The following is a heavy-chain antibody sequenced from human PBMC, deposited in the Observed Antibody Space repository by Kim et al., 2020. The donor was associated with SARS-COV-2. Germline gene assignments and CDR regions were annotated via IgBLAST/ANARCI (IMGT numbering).Heavy chain of an antibody. D-gene: IGHD6-13*01. CDR1: GYSFTSYW. CDR2: IYPGDSDT. J-gene: IGHJ4*02. CDR3: ASGSSGSSWAPYFDY. V-gene: IGHV5-51*01. Sequence: GESLKISCKGSGYSFTSYWIGWVRQMPGKGLEWMGIIYPGDSDTRYSPSFQGQVTISADKSISTAYLQWSSLKASDTAMYYCASGSSGSSWAPYFDYWGQGTLVTVSS.